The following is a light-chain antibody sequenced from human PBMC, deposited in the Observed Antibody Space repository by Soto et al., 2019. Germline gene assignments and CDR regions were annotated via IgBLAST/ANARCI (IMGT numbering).Light chain of an antibody. CDR1: QSVSSY. Sequence: EVVLTQSPATLSLSPGERATLSCRASQSVSSYLAWYQQKPGQAPRLLIYDASSRATGVPARFSGSGSGTDFTLTISSLQPDDFATYYCQQYNSYSPTFGQGTKVEIK. CDR3: QQYNSYSPT. J-gene: IGKJ1*01. V-gene: IGKV3-11*01. CDR2: DAS.